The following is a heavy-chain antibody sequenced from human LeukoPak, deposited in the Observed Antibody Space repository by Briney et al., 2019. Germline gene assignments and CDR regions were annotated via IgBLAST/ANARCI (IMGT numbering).Heavy chain of an antibody. J-gene: IGHJ4*02. V-gene: IGHV3-74*01. CDR3: ARYAVTTAVDY. D-gene: IGHD1-1*01. CDR2: ITGDGSGA. CDR1: GFTFDDYA. Sequence: GGSLRLSCAASGFTFDDYAMHWVRQAPGKRLVWVSRITGDGSGANYADSVKGRFTIYRDTGKSTLYLQMNTLRAEDTAVYYCARYAVTTAVDYWAQGTLVSVSS.